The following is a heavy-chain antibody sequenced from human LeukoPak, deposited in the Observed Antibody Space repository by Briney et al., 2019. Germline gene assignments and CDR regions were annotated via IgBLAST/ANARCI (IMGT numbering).Heavy chain of an antibody. CDR3: ARDPSEMFRFEDTAMAPTDYYYMDV. V-gene: IGHV4-31*03. CDR2: IYYSGTT. J-gene: IGHJ6*03. CDR1: GGSISSGGYY. Sequence: PSQTLSLTCSVSGGSISSGGYYWSWIRQHPGKGLEWIGYIYYSGTTYYNPSLKSRLSISVDTAKNQFSLKLSSVTAADTAVYYCARDPSEMFRFEDTAMAPTDYYYMDVWGKGTTVTVSS. D-gene: IGHD5-18*01.